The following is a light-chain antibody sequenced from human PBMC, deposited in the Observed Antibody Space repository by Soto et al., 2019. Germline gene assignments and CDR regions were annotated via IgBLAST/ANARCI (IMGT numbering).Light chain of an antibody. CDR3: QQYDNWPLT. CDR2: GAS. J-gene: IGKJ4*01. Sequence: EIVMTQSPATLPVSPGERATLSCRASQSVSSNLAWYQQKPGQAPRFLIYGASTRATGIPARFSGSGSGTEFTLTISSLQSEDFAVYYCQQYDNWPLTFGGGTKADI. V-gene: IGKV3-15*01. CDR1: QSVSSN.